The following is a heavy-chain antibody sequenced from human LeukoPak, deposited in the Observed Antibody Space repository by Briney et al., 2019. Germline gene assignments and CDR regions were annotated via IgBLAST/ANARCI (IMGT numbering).Heavy chain of an antibody. D-gene: IGHD3-16*01. CDR2: INSDGSST. V-gene: IGHV3-74*01. CDR3: ARSALGGAFDI. CDR1: GFTFSSYW. Sequence: PGGSLRLSCAASGFTFSSYWMHWVRQAPGKGLVWVSRINSDGSSTSYADSVKGRFTIPRDNAKNTLYLQMNSLRAEDTAVYYCARSALGGAFDIWGQGTMVTVSS. J-gene: IGHJ3*02.